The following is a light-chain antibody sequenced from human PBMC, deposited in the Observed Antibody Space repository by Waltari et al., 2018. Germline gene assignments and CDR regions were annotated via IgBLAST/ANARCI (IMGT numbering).Light chain of an antibody. J-gene: IGKJ2*01. CDR1: QDISNY. Sequence: DIQMTQSPSSLSASVGDRVTITCQASQDISNYLNWYQQKPGKAPKLLIYDASNLETVVPSRFSGSGSGTDFTFTISSLQPEDIATHYCQQYDNLPYTFGQGTKLEIK. V-gene: IGKV1-33*01. CDR2: DAS. CDR3: QQYDNLPYT.